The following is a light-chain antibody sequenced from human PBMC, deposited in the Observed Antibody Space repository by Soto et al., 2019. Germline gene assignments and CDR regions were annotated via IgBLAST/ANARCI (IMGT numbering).Light chain of an antibody. J-gene: IGLJ2*01. CDR1: SSDVGAYKY. V-gene: IGLV2-14*03. CDR2: DNN. CDR3: ATWDGSLPGEV. Sequence: QSALTQPASVSGSPGQSVTISCTGTSSDVGAYKYVSWYQQHPGKAPKLMIYDNNKRPSGIPDRFSGSKSGTSGTLDITGLQTGDEADYYCATWDGSLPGEVFGGGTKVTVL.